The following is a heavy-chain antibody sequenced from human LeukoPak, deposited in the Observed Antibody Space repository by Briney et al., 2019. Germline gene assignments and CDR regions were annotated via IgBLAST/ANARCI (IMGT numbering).Heavy chain of an antibody. CDR1: GGSFSGYY. D-gene: IGHD1-1*01. J-gene: IGHJ5*02. V-gene: IGHV4-34*01. CDR3: ARDGSRTGFDP. CDR2: INHSGST. Sequence: SETLSLTCAVYGGSFSGYYWSWIRQPPGKGLEWIGEINHSGSTNYNPSLKSRVTISVDTSKNQFSLKLSSVTAADTAVYYCARDGSRTGFDPWGQGTLVTVSS.